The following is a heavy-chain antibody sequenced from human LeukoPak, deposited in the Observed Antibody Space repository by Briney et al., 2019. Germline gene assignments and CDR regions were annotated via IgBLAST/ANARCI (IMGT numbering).Heavy chain of an antibody. V-gene: IGHV1-69*05. CDR3: AAIAARPSYYYMDV. Sequence: SVKVSCKASGGTFSSYAISWVRQAPGQGLEWMGRIIPIFGTANYAQKFKGRVTITTDESTSTAYMELSSLRSEDTAVYYCAAIAARPSYYYMDVWGKGTTVTVSS. CDR2: IIPIFGTA. J-gene: IGHJ6*03. D-gene: IGHD6-6*01. CDR1: GGTFSSYA.